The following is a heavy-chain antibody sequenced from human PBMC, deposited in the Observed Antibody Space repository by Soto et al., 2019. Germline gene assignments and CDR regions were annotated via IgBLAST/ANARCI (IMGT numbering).Heavy chain of an antibody. V-gene: IGHV6-1*01. CDR2: TYYRSKWYN. CDR1: GDNGSSNNAA. Sequence: SQTLSLTCVISGDNGSSNNAAWNWIRQSPSRGLEWLGRTYYRSKWYNDYAVSVKSRIDINPDTSKNQLSLQMNSLRAEDTALYYCAKSTGGTANGMDVWGQGTTVTV. D-gene: IGHD2-8*02. J-gene: IGHJ6*02. CDR3: AKSTGGTANGMDV.